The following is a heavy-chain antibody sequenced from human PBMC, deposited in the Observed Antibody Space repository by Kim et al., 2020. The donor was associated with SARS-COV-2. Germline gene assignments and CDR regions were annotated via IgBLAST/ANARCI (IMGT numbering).Heavy chain of an antibody. CDR3: ARDAIYYDSSGRGFDI. D-gene: IGHD3-22*01. Sequence: SWKGRFPISRDNAKNSLYLQMNSLRDEDTAVYYCARDAIYYDSSGRGFDIWGQGTMVTVSS. V-gene: IGHV3-48*02. J-gene: IGHJ3*02.